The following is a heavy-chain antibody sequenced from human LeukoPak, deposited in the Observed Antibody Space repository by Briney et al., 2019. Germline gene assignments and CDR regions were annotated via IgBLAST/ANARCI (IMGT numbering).Heavy chain of an antibody. J-gene: IGHJ5*02. Sequence: SETLCFTGTVLGGAISSYYWSWIRQPPGKGLDWVGRIYTSGSTNYTPSLKSRVTMSVDTSKNQFSLKLSSVTAADTAVYYCAREQRSGPLPWFDPWGQGTLVTVSS. V-gene: IGHV4-4*07. CDR1: GGAISSYY. D-gene: IGHD6-19*01. CDR2: IYTSGST. CDR3: AREQRSGPLPWFDP.